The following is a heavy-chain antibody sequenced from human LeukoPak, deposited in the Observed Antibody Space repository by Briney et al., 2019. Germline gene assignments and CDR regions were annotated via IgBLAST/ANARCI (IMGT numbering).Heavy chain of an antibody. Sequence: SVKVSCKASGGTFSSYAISWGRQAPGQGLEWLGGIIPIFGTANYAQKFQGRVTITADESTSTAYMELSSLRSEDTAVYYCARASGLYCSSTSCYSSSLWYMDVWGKGTTVTVSS. J-gene: IGHJ6*03. V-gene: IGHV1-69*13. D-gene: IGHD2-2*01. CDR3: ARASGLYCSSTSCYSSSLWYMDV. CDR1: GGTFSSYA. CDR2: IIPIFGTA.